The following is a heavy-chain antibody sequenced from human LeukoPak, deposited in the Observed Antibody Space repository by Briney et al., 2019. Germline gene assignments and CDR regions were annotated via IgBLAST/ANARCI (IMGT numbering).Heavy chain of an antibody. V-gene: IGHV3-48*02. CDR2: ISSSSDTI. D-gene: IGHD2-15*01. CDR1: GFTFSSYS. J-gene: IGHJ4*02. CDR3: AREYCSGGSCYSADY. Sequence: PGGSLRLSCAASGFTFSSYSMNWVRQAPGKGPEWVSYISSSSDTIYYADSVKGRFTISRDNAKNSLYLQMNSLRDEDTAVYYCAREYCSGGSCYSADYWGQGTLVTVSS.